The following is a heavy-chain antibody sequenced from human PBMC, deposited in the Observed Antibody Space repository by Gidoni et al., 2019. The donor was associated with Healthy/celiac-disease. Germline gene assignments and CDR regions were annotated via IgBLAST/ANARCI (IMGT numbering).Heavy chain of an antibody. Sequence: QVQLQQWGAGLLKPSETLSLTCAVYGGSFSGYSWSWSRTPPGKGLEWIGEINHSGSTTYNPSLKSRVTISVDTSKNQFSLKLSSVTAADTAVYYCARFGVAVAVIDPWGQGTLVTVSS. CDR1: GGSFSGYS. V-gene: IGHV4-34*01. CDR2: INHSGST. J-gene: IGHJ5*02. CDR3: ARFGVAVAVIDP. D-gene: IGHD6-19*01.